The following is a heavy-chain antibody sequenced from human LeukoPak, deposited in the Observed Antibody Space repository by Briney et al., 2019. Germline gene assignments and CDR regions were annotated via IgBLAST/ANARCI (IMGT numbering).Heavy chain of an antibody. D-gene: IGHD3-16*01. Sequence: GGSLRLSCAASGFTVSSNHMTWVRQAPGKGLEWISVIYSGGSTYYADSVKGRFTISRDNSKNTLYLQMNSLRAEDTAVYYCASTLGFYGPYALDYWGQGTLVGVSS. CDR2: IYSGGST. J-gene: IGHJ4*02. V-gene: IGHV3-53*01. CDR3: ASTLGFYGPYALDY. CDR1: GFTVSSNH.